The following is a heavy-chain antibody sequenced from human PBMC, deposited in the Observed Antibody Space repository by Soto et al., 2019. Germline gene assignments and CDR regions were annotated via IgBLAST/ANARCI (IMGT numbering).Heavy chain of an antibody. CDR1: GYTFTGYY. D-gene: IGHD3-22*01. V-gene: IGHV1-2*04. CDR3: ARNRDYYDSSGYYLNDAFDI. CDR2: INPNSGGT. J-gene: IGHJ3*02. Sequence: QVQLVQSGAEVKKPGASVKVSCKASGYTFTGYYMHWVRQAPGQGLEWMGWINPNSGGTNYAQKFQGWVTMTRDTSISTAYMELRRLRSDDTAVYYCARNRDYYDSSGYYLNDAFDIWGQGTMVTVSS.